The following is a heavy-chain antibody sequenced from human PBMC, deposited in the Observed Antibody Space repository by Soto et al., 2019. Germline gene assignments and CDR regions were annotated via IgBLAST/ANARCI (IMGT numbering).Heavy chain of an antibody. D-gene: IGHD6-19*01. CDR2: ISWDGGST. CDR3: ASLSMGDESSGWQSFDY. J-gene: IGHJ4*02. V-gene: IGHV3-43*01. Sequence: GGSLRLSCAASGFTFDDYTMHWVRQAPGKGLEWVSLISWDGGSTYYADSVKGRFTISRDNSKNSLYLQMNSLRTEDTALYYCASLSMGDESSGWQSFDYWGQGTLVTVSS. CDR1: GFTFDDYT.